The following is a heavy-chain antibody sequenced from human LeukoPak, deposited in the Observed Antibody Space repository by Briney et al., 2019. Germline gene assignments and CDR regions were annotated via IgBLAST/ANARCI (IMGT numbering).Heavy chain of an antibody. Sequence: GRSLRLSCATSGFNFNTHPMHWVRQAPGEGLEWGAVISYDGSNKHYGDSVKGRFTISRDNPKNTLYLEMNRLRVEDTAVYYCASGLSYWGPGTLVTVS. D-gene: IGHD3-10*01. J-gene: IGHJ4*02. CDR1: GFNFNTHP. CDR3: ASGLSY. CDR2: ISYDGSNK. V-gene: IGHV3-30*01.